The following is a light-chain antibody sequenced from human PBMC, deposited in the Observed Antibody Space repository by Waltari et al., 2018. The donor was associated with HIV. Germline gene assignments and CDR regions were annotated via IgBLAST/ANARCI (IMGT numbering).Light chain of an antibody. CDR1: PDISSY. CDR2: DTS. Sequence: EIVLTQSPATLSLSPGETATLSCRASPDISSYLAWYQQKPGQAPRLLIYDTSNRAAGIPARFTGSGSGTDFTLTISSLEAEDFAVYSCQQRSSWISFGQGTRLEIK. V-gene: IGKV3D-11*01. CDR3: QQRSSWIS. J-gene: IGKJ5*01.